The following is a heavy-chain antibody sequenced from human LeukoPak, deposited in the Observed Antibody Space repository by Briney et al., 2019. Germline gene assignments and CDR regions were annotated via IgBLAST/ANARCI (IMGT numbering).Heavy chain of an antibody. Sequence: ASMKVSCKASGGTFSSYAISWVRQAPGQGLEWMGGIVPIFGTANYAQKFQGRVTITADESTSTAYMELSSLRSEDTAVYYCTRSKALRLDDIYYWGQGTLVTVSS. D-gene: IGHD3-9*01. CDR2: IVPIFGTA. J-gene: IGHJ4*02. CDR3: TRSKALRLDDIYY. CDR1: GGTFSSYA. V-gene: IGHV1-69*13.